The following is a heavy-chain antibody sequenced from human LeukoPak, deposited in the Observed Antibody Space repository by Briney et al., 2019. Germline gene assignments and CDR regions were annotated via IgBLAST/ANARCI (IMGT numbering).Heavy chain of an antibody. CDR1: GFTFNTYW. CDR3: ARHGSRRGAWFDP. CDR2: IKQDGSEK. Sequence: GGSLRLSCAASGFTFNTYWMNWVRQAPGKGLEWVANIKQDGSEKSYVDPVKGRFTISRDNAKNSLYLQMNSLRAEDTAVYYCARHGSRRGAWFDPWGQGTLVTVSS. V-gene: IGHV3-7*01. D-gene: IGHD3-10*01. J-gene: IGHJ5*02.